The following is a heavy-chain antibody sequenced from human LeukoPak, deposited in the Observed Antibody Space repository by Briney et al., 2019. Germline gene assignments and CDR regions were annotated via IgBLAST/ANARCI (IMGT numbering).Heavy chain of an antibody. D-gene: IGHD6-6*01. CDR1: GYTFTSYY. J-gene: IGHJ4*02. CDR2: INPNSGGT. CDR3: AREEPIAARPDY. V-gene: IGHV1-2*02. Sequence: ASVKVSCKASGYTFTSYYMHWVRQAPGQGLEWMGWINPNSGGTNYAQKFQGRVTMTRDTSISTAYMELSRLRSDDTAVYYCAREEPIAARPDYWGQGTMVTVSS.